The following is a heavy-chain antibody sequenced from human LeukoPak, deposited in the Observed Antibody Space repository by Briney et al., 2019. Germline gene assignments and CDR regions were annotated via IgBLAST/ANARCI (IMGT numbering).Heavy chain of an antibody. Sequence: GESLKISCKASGYKFTSYWIGWVRQMTGKGLEWMGNTYPIDSDTRYSPSFQGQVTMSVDKSISTAYLQWSSLKASDTAIYYCARHDYSSASDYFYYYLDVWGKGTTVTVSS. CDR2: TYPIDSDT. D-gene: IGHD6-25*01. V-gene: IGHV5-51*01. CDR1: GYKFTSYW. CDR3: ARHDYSSASDYFYYYLDV. J-gene: IGHJ6*03.